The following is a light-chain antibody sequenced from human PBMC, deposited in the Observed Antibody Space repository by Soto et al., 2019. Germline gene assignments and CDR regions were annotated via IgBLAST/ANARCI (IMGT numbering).Light chain of an antibody. CDR2: APS. CDR3: QQSYSTLTWT. V-gene: IGKV1-9*01. J-gene: IGKJ1*01. CDR1: QGIDTS. Sequence: ILLTQSPSSLSASVGDRVSITCRASQGIDTSLAWYQQKPGKAPKLLIYAPSNFQSGFPSRFSGSGSGTHFTLTISSLQPEDFATYYCQQSYSTLTWTFGQGTKVDIK.